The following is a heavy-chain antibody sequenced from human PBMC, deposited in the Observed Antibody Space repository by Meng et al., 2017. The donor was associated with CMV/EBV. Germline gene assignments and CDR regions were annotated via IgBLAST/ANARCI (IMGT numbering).Heavy chain of an antibody. CDR1: GFTFSSYA. CDR3: ERKNLEWLDAFDI. V-gene: IGHV3-30-3*01. D-gene: IGHD3-3*01. CDR2: ISYDGSNK. J-gene: IGHJ3*02. Sequence: GESLKISCAASGFTFSSYAMHWVRQAPGKGLEWVAVISYDGSNKYYADSVKGRFTISRDNSKNTLYLQMNSLRAEDTAVYYCERKNLEWLDAFDIWGQGTMVTVSS.